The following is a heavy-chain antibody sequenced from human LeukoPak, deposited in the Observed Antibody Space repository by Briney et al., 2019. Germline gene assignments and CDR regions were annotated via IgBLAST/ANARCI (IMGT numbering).Heavy chain of an antibody. D-gene: IGHD3-9*01. CDR2: IYYSGST. V-gene: IGHV4-59*11. CDR1: GGSISSHY. J-gene: IGHJ3*02. CDR3: ARDPTYYDILTGYYKSGVFDT. Sequence: SETLSLTCTVSGGSISSHYWSWIRQPPGKGLEWIGYIYYSGSTNYNPSLKSRVTISVDTSKNQFSLKLSSVTAADTAVYYCARDPTYYDILTGYYKSGVFDTWGQGTMVTVSS.